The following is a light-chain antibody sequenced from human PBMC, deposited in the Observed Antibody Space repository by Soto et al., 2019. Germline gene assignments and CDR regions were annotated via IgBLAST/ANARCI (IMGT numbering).Light chain of an antibody. CDR1: QDISNY. Sequence: DLQMTQSPSSLSASVGDRVTITCQASQDISNYLNWYQQEPGKAPKLLIYDASNFETGVPSRFSRSKSGTDFTFTISSLQPEDIATYYCQQYDNLPSITFGQGTRLEIK. V-gene: IGKV1-33*01. J-gene: IGKJ5*01. CDR3: QQYDNLPSIT. CDR2: DAS.